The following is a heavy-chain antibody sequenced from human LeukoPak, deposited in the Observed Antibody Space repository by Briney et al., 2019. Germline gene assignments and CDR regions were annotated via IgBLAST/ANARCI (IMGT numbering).Heavy chain of an antibody. Sequence: ASVKVSCKASGYTFTSYDINWARQATGQGLEWMGWMNPNSGNTGYAQKFQGRVTMTRNTSISTAYMELSSLRSEDTAVYYCARGPPSGSYSVYWGQGTLVTVSS. CDR3: ARGPPSGSYSVY. CDR1: GYTFTSYD. J-gene: IGHJ4*02. CDR2: MNPNSGNT. D-gene: IGHD3-10*01. V-gene: IGHV1-8*01.